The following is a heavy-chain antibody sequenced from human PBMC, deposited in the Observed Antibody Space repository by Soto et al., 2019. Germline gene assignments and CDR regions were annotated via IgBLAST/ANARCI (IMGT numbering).Heavy chain of an antibody. CDR1: GFTLSNFA. CDR3: AKEGYDSIGYYALEDY. CDR2: VSGSGGST. D-gene: IGHD3-22*01. V-gene: IGHV3-23*01. J-gene: IGHJ4*02. Sequence: EVQLLESGGGLVQPGGSLRLSCAASGFTLSNFAMSWVRQAPGKGLEWVSAVSGSGGSTYYADSVKGRFTISRDNSKNTLYLQMNSLRAEDTAVYYCAKEGYDSIGYYALEDYWGQGNLVTVSS.